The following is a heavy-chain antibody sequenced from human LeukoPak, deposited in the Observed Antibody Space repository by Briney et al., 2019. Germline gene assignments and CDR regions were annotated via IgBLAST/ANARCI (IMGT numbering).Heavy chain of an antibody. CDR1: GVSISSYY. D-gene: IGHD3-22*01. Sequence: SETLSLTCTVSGVSISSYYWSWIRQPPGKGLEWIGYIYFSGSTNYNPSLKSRVTISVDTSRNQFSLKLSSVTAADTAVYYCARRYDSSGYGASDWYFDLWGRGTLVTVSS. CDR2: IYFSGST. V-gene: IGHV4-59*01. CDR3: ARRYDSSGYGASDWYFDL. J-gene: IGHJ2*01.